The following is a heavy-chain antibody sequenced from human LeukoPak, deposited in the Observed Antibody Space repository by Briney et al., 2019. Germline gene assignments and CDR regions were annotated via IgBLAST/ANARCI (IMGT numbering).Heavy chain of an antibody. CDR2: ISAYNGNT. CDR3: AREGYYYDSSGYSYYYYYYMDV. D-gene: IGHD3-22*01. J-gene: IGHJ6*03. V-gene: IGHV1-18*01. CDR1: GYTFTSYG. Sequence: ASVKVSCKASGYTFTSYGISWVRQAPGQGLEWMGWISAYNGNTNYAQKLQGRVTMTTDTSTSTAYMELRSLRSDDTAVYYCAREGYYYDSSGYSYYYYYYMDVWGKGTTVTISS.